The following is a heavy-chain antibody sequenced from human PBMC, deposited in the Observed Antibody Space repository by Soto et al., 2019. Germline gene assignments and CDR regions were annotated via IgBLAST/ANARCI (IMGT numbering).Heavy chain of an antibody. CDR3: ARDRSGSYYPSFFDY. D-gene: IGHD1-26*01. CDR1: GGSISSYY. J-gene: IGHJ4*02. Sequence: QVQLQESGPGLVKPSETLSLTCTVSGGSISSYYWSWIRQPPWKGLEWIGYMYFRGSTNYNPSLKSRLPTSVDTTKNLFSLNLSSVTAADTAVYYCARDRSGSYYPSFFDYWGQGILVTVSS. V-gene: IGHV4-59*01. CDR2: MYFRGST.